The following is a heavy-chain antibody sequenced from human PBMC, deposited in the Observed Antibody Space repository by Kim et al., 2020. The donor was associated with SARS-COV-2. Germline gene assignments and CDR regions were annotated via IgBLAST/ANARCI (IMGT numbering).Heavy chain of an antibody. J-gene: IGHJ4*01. D-gene: IGHD6-19*01. Sequence: GGSLRLSCAASGFTFSSYAMHWVRQAPGKGLEWVAVISYDGSNKYYADSVKGRFTISRDNSKNTLYLQMNSLRAEDTAVYYCARDHLPDSSGWSGLDYWG. CDR2: ISYDGSNK. CDR1: GFTFSSYA. V-gene: IGHV3-30-3*01. CDR3: ARDHLPDSSGWSGLDY.